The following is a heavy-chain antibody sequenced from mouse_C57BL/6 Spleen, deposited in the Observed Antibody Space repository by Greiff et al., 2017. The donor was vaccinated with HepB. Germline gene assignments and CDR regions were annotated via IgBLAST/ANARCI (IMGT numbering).Heavy chain of an antibody. V-gene: IGHV1-50*01. Sequence: QQSCKASGYTFTSYWMQWVKQRPGQGLEWIGEIDPSDSYTNYNQKFKGKATLTVDTSSSTAYMQLSSLTSEDSAVYYCARREELDFDYWGQGTTLTVSS. CDR3: ARREELDFDY. CDR1: GYTFTSYW. CDR2: IDPSDSYT. J-gene: IGHJ2*01. D-gene: IGHD4-1*01.